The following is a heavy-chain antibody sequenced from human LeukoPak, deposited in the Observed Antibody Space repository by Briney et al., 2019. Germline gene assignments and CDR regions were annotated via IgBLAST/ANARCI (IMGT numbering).Heavy chain of an antibody. CDR2: IWYDGSNK. V-gene: IGHV3-33*01. Sequence: GGPLRLSCAASGFTFSSYGMNWVRQAPGKGLEWVAVIWYDGSNKYYVDSVKGRFTISRDNSKNTLYLQMNSLRAEDTAVYYCARDYSSSSGKHAFDIWGQGTMVTVSS. D-gene: IGHD6-13*01. CDR3: ARDYSSSSGKHAFDI. J-gene: IGHJ3*02. CDR1: GFTFSSYG.